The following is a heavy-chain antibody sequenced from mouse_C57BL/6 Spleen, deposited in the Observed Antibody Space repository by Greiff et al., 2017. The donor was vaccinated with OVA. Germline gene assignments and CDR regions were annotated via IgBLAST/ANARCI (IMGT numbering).Heavy chain of an antibody. J-gene: IGHJ1*03. Sequence: VMLQQSGPELVKPGASVKISCKASGYAFSSSWMNWVKQRPGKGLEWIGRIYPGDGDTNYNGKFKGKATLTADKSSSTAYMQLSSLTSEDSAVYFCARWYYGLDVWGTGTTVTVSS. CDR2: IYPGDGDT. CDR1: GYAFSSSW. V-gene: IGHV1-82*01. CDR3: ARWYYGLDV. D-gene: IGHD1-1*01.